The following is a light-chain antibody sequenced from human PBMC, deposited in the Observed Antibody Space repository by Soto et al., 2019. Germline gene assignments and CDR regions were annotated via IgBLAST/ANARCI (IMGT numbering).Light chain of an antibody. V-gene: IGKV1-39*01. CDR1: QNIKNY. J-gene: IGKJ5*01. CDR2: AAS. Sequence: TQSPATLSLFPGERATLSCRASQNIKNYLNWYQRKPGTPPRLLIYAASNLQSGVPSRFSGSGSGTDFTLTISSLQPEDFATYYCQQSYSTPITFGQGTRLEIK. CDR3: QQSYSTPIT.